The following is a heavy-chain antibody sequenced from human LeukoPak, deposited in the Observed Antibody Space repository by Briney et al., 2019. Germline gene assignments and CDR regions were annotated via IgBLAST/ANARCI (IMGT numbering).Heavy chain of an antibody. CDR2: IYYSGST. Sequence: SETLSLTCTVSGGSISSSSYYWGWIRQPPGKGLEWIGSIYYSGSTYYNPSLKSRVTISVDTSKNQFSLKLSSVTAADTAVYYCARHDTTSIAAAGTFDYWGQGTLVTVSS. J-gene: IGHJ4*02. D-gene: IGHD6-13*01. CDR3: ARHDTTSIAAAGTFDY. CDR1: GGSISSSSYY. V-gene: IGHV4-39*01.